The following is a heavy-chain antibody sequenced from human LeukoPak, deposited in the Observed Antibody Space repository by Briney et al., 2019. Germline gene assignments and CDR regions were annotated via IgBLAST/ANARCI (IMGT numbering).Heavy chain of an antibody. J-gene: IGHJ4*02. CDR1: GGSISSYY. D-gene: IGHD2-15*01. CDR3: ARHTSKAADLDY. Sequence: PSETLSLTCTVSGGSISSYYWSWIRQPPGKGLEWIGYIYYSGSTNYNPSLKSRVTISVDTSKNQFSLKLSSVTAAGTAVYYCARHTSKAADLDYWGQGTLVTVSS. V-gene: IGHV4-59*01. CDR2: IYYSGST.